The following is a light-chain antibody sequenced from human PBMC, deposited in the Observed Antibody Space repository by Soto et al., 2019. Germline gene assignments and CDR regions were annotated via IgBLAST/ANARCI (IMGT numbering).Light chain of an antibody. Sequence: EIVLTQSPGTLSLSPGEGATLSCRASQSVDTYLAWYQQRPGLAPRLLIYDASNRATGIPARFSGSGSGTDFTLIISRLDPEDFAVYYCQQRSNWPITFGQGTRLEIK. J-gene: IGKJ5*01. CDR3: QQRSNWPIT. CDR1: QSVDTY. V-gene: IGKV3-11*01. CDR2: DAS.